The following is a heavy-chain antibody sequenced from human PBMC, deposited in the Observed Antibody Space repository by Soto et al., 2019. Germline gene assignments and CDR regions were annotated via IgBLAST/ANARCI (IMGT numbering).Heavy chain of an antibody. CDR2: ISISGTTI. D-gene: IGHD6-25*01. CDR1: GFTYSAYY. CDR3: ARVRGELTQRGHYYYYYMDV. J-gene: IGHJ6*03. Sequence: GGSLRLSCAASGFTYSAYYMGWVRQAPGKGLEWVTYISISGTTISYADSMKGRFTVSRDNAKNSLYLQIDSLRAEDTAVYYCARVRGELTQRGHYYYYYMDVWGKGTTVTVSS. V-gene: IGHV3-11*01.